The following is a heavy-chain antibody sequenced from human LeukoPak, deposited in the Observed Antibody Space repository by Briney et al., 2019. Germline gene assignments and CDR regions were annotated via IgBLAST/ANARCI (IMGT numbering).Heavy chain of an antibody. CDR1: RYTLTEVT. D-gene: IGHD3-9*01. J-gene: IGHJ3*02. Sequence: ASLKASSTVSRYTLTEVTMDAVCQAPGERDWWIGGFYIEDGETIYAQKFQGRVTMTEDTSTDTAYMELSSLRSEDTAVYYCATGWRYYDILTGSRDAFDIWGQGTMVTVSS. CDR3: ATGWRYYDILTGSRDAFDI. V-gene: IGHV1-24*01. CDR2: FYIEDGET.